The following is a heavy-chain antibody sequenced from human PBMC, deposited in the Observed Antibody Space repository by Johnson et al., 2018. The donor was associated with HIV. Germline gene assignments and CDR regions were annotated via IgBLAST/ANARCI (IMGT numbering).Heavy chain of an antibody. J-gene: IGHJ3*02. CDR3: ARGFLTGTPSDAFDI. D-gene: IGHD1-1*01. CDR1: AFAFSSYA. Sequence: QVQLVESGGGVVQPGKSLRLSCVASAFAFSSYAMHWVRQTPGKGLEWVAVISSDGSNKYFADSVKGRFIISRDNSKNTLYLQMNSLTTEDTAAYYCARGFLTGTPSDAFDIWGQGTMVTVSS. V-gene: IGHV3-30*04. CDR2: ISSDGSNK.